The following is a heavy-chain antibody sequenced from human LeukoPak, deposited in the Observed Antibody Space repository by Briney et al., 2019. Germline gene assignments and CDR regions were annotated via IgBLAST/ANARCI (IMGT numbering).Heavy chain of an antibody. CDR1: GGPISSYY. CDR3: ARSPSHSAPFDY. V-gene: IGHV4-59*01. J-gene: IGHJ4*02. D-gene: IGHD2-21*01. Sequence: SETLSLTFTVSGGPISSYYWSWIRQPPGEGLGWIGYIYYSGSTNYNPSLKSRVTISVDTSKNQFTLKLSSVTAADTAVYYCARSPSHSAPFDYWGQGTLVTVSS. CDR2: IYYSGST.